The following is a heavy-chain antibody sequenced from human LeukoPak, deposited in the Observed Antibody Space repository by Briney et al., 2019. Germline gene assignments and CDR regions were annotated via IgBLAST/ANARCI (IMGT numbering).Heavy chain of an antibody. D-gene: IGHD5-12*01. CDR2: IYYSGST. Sequence: PSETLSLTCTVSGGSISSSNYYWGWIRQPPGQRLEWIGSIYYSGSTYYNSSLKSRVTISVDTSKNQFSLKLSSVTAADTAVYYCGRESGNSGYDLRGVVGYWGQGTLVTVSS. CDR1: GGSISSSNYY. J-gene: IGHJ4*02. V-gene: IGHV4-39*07. CDR3: GRESGNSGYDLRGVVGY.